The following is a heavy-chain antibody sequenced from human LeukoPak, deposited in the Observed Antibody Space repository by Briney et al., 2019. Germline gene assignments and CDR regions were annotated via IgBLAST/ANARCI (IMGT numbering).Heavy chain of an antibody. J-gene: IGHJ3*02. CDR3: AKVLTPDCSGGSCYHKNDAFDI. D-gene: IGHD2-15*01. Sequence: GGSLRLSCAASGFTFDDYAMHWVRQAPGKGLEWDSGISWNSGSIGYADSVKGRFTISRDNAKNSLYLQMNSLRAEDTALYYCAKVLTPDCSGGSCYHKNDAFDIWGQGTMVTVSS. CDR1: GFTFDDYA. V-gene: IGHV3-9*01. CDR2: ISWNSGSI.